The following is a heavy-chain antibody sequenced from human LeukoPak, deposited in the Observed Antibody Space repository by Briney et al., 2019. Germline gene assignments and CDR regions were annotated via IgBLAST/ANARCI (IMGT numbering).Heavy chain of an antibody. J-gene: IGHJ6*02. CDR1: GFIFSDYY. D-gene: IGHD6-13*01. V-gene: IGHV3-11*05. CDR2: ISSSSSYT. Sequence: PGGSLRLSCAASGFIFSDYYMSWIREAPGKGLEWVSYISSSSSYTNYADSVKGRFTISRDNSKNSLYLQMNSLRTEDTALYYCAKGMSSFGYYYYYYGMDVWGQGTTVTVSS. CDR3: AKGMSSFGYYYYYYGMDV.